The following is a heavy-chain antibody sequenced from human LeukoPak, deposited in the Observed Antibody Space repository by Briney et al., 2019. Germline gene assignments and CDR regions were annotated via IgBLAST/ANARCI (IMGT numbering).Heavy chain of an antibody. D-gene: IGHD3-22*01. CDR3: ARDGGNYYDSSGYYFLYYFDY. V-gene: IGHV1-2*06. J-gene: IGHJ4*02. Sequence: ASVKVSCKASGYTFTGYYMRWVRQAPGQGLEWMGRINPNSGGTNYAQKFQGRVTMTRDTSISTAYMELSRLRSDDTAVYYCARDGGNYYDSSGYYFLYYFDYWGQGTLVTVSS. CDR1: GYTFTGYY. CDR2: INPNSGGT.